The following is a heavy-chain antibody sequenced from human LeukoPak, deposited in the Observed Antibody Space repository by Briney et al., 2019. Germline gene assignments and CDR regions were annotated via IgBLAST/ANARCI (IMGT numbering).Heavy chain of an antibody. CDR3: ARHASVSGNWPRPLDY. CDR1: GGSISSSSYY. V-gene: IGHV4-39*01. Sequence: SETLSLTCTVSGGSISSSSYYWGWVRQPPGKGLEWIANIYYSGSTYYSPSLRSRVTISVDTSKNQFSLKLTSVTAADTAVYYCARHASVSGNWPRPLDYWGQGSLVTVSS. CDR2: IYYSGST. J-gene: IGHJ4*02. D-gene: IGHD3-3*01.